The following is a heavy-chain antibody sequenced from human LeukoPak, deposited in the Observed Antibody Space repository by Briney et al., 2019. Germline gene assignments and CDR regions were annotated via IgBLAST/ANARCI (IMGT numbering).Heavy chain of an antibody. J-gene: IGHJ1*01. D-gene: IGHD3-22*01. CDR3: ARGPYSSGYYPRYLQH. V-gene: IGHV4-34*01. CDR1: GGSFSGYY. CDR2: INHSGST. Sequence: PSETLSLTCAVYGGSFSGYYWSWIRQPPGKGLEWIGEINHSGSTNYNPSLKSRVTISVDTSKNQFSLKLSSVTAADTAVYYCARGPYSSGYYPRYLQHWGQGTLVTVSS.